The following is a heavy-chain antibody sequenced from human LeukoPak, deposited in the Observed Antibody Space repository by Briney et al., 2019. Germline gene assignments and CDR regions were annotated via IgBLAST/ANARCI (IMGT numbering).Heavy chain of an antibody. CDR3: AKAPPRPEQLVHGWFDP. CDR2: ISGSGGST. J-gene: IGHJ5*02. D-gene: IGHD6-13*01. CDR1: GFTFSSYA. Sequence: GGSLRLSCAASGFTFSSYAMSWVRQAPGKGLEWVSAISGSGGSTYYADSVKGRFTISRDNSKNTLYLQMNSLRAEDTAVYYCAKAPPRPEQLVHGWFDPWGQGTLVTVSS. V-gene: IGHV3-23*01.